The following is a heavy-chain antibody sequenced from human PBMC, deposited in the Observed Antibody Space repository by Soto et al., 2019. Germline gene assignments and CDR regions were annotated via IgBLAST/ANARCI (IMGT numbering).Heavy chain of an antibody. Sequence: QVQLVQSGAEVKKPGSSVKVSCKASGGTFSSYTISWVRQAPGQGLEWMGRIIPILGIANYAQKFQGRVTITADKSTSKAYMELSSLRSEDTAVYYCAPLSMVRGVSPDYWGQGTLVTVSS. V-gene: IGHV1-69*02. CDR3: APLSMVRGVSPDY. CDR1: GGTFSSYT. D-gene: IGHD3-10*01. CDR2: IIPILGIA. J-gene: IGHJ4*02.